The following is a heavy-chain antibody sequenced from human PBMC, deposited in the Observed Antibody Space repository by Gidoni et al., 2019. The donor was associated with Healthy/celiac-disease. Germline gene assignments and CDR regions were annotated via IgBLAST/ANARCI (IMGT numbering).Heavy chain of an antibody. V-gene: IGHV3-9*01. J-gene: IGHJ3*02. CDR1: GFHFFVFA. D-gene: IGHD2-2*01. Sequence: VQLVASGGGVVQTGRSLRLSCAASGFHFFVFAMPRVRQDPGKGLEWVSGISGNSGSIGYTDTVKGRFTISRDNAKNSLYLQMNSLRAEDTALYYCAKDRRHCSSTSCGMGDAFDIWGQGTMVTVSS. CDR2: ISGNSGSI. CDR3: AKDRRHCSSTSCGMGDAFDI.